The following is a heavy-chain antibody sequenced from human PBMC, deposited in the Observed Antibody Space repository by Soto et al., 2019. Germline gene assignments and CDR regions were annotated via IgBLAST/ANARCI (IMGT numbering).Heavy chain of an antibody. CDR3: ARVGKSYYDILTGYYIEGWFDP. Sequence: ASVKVSCKASGYTFTSYYMHWVRQAPGQGLEWMGIINPSGGSTSYAQKFQGRVTMTRDTSTSTVYMELSSLRSEDTAVYYCARVGKSYYDILTGYYIEGWFDPWGQGTLGTVSS. V-gene: IGHV1-46*01. CDR2: INPSGGST. D-gene: IGHD3-9*01. J-gene: IGHJ5*02. CDR1: GYTFTSYY.